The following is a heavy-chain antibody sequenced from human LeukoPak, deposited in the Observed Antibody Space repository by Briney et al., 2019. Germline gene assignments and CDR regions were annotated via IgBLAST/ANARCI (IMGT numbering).Heavy chain of an antibody. Sequence: ASVKVSXKASGGTFSSYAISWMRQAPGQGLEWMGRIIPIFGTANYAQKFQGRVTITTDESTSTAYMELSSLRSEDTAVYYCARENYYDSSGYSGYFDLWGRGTLVTVSS. CDR1: GGTFSSYA. CDR2: IIPIFGTA. V-gene: IGHV1-69*05. D-gene: IGHD3-22*01. CDR3: ARENYYDSSGYSGYFDL. J-gene: IGHJ2*01.